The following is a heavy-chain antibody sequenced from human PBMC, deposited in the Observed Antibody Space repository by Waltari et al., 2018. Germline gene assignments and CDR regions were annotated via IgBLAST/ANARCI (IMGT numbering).Heavy chain of an antibody. CDR1: GVTFGHEW. CDR2: IRSDGTGT. CDR3: LITPGY. V-gene: IGHV3-74*01. J-gene: IGHJ4*02. Sequence: EVQLVESGGGSVQPGGSVRRSCELYGVTFGHEWIHWVSQAPGKGLVWVSRIRSDGTGTGYADSVKGRFTISREIAKNTLSLQMDSLRAEDAGVYYCLITPGYWGQGTLVTVSS. D-gene: IGHD3-22*01.